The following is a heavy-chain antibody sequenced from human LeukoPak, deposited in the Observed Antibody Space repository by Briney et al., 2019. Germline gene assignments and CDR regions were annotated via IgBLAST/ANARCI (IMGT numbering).Heavy chain of an antibody. D-gene: IGHD2-2*01. CDR2: ISAYNGNT. CDR3: ARDPRDIVVVPAVINFDY. V-gene: IGHV1-18*04. CDR1: GYTFTSYG. Sequence: ASVKVSCTASGYTFTSYGISWVRQAPGQGLEWMGWISAYNGNTNYAQKLQGRVTMTTDTSTSTAYMELRSLRSDDTAVYCCARDPRDIVVVPAVINFDYWGQGTLVTVSS. J-gene: IGHJ4*02.